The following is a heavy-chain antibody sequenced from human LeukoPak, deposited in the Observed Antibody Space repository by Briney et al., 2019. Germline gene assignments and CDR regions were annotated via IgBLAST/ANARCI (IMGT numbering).Heavy chain of an antibody. CDR3: AKDRHDYGDSKFDY. Sequence: PGGSLRLSCAASGLTFSSYAMSWVRQAPGKGLEWVSAISGSGGSTYYAASVKGRFTISRDNSKNTPYLQMNSLRAEDTAVYYCAKDRHDYGDSKFDYWGQGTLVTVSS. V-gene: IGHV3-23*01. CDR2: ISGSGGST. J-gene: IGHJ4*02. CDR1: GLTFSSYA. D-gene: IGHD4-17*01.